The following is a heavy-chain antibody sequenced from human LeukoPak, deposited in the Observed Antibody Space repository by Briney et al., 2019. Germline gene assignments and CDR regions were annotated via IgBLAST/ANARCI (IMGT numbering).Heavy chain of an antibody. CDR3: ARDGASSSVVVPAAINYYYYGMDV. Sequence: ASVKVSCKASGGTFSSYAISWVRQAPGQGLEWMGRIIPILGIANYAQKFQGRVTITADKSTSTAYVELSSLRSEDTAVYYCARDGASSSVVVPAAINYYYYGMDVWGQGTTVTVSS. J-gene: IGHJ6*02. CDR2: IIPILGIA. CDR1: GGTFSSYA. D-gene: IGHD2-2*02. V-gene: IGHV1-69*04.